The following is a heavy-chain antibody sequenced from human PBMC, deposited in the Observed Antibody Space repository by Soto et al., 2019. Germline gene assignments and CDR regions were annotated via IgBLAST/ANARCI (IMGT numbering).Heavy chain of an antibody. J-gene: IGHJ4*02. CDR1: GVTFTNYA. V-gene: IGHV3-23*01. D-gene: IGHD6-13*01. CDR2: ISGGGSIT. Sequence: GGSLRLSCAASGVTFTNYAMTWVRQAPGKGLEWVSTISGGGSITYYADSLKGRFTISRDNSKNTLYLQINSLRAEDTAVYYCAKTIRGGYSSSWYYFDYWGQGTLVTVSS. CDR3: AKTIRGGYSSSWYYFDY.